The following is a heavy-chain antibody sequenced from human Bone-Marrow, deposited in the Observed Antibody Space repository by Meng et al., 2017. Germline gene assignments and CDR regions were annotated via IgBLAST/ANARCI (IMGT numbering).Heavy chain of an antibody. V-gene: IGHV3-30*04. J-gene: IGHJ4*02. Sequence: GGSLRLSCAASGFTFSSYAMHWVRQAPGKGLEWVAVISYDGSNKYYADSVKGRFTISRDNSKNTLYLQMNSLRAEDTAVYYCAGTTMTPDSDYWGQGTLVTVSS. CDR1: GFTFSSYA. CDR2: ISYDGSNK. CDR3: AGTTMTPDSDY. D-gene: IGHD4-17*01.